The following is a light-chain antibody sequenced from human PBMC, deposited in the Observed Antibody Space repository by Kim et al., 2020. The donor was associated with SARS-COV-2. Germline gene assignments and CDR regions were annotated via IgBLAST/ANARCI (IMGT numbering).Light chain of an antibody. V-gene: IGLV3-1*01. CDR3: QAWDSSTVV. CDR2: QDS. J-gene: IGLJ2*01. Sequence: SVSPGQTASITCSGDKWGDKYACWYQQKTGQSPVLVIYQDSKRPSGIPERFSGSNSGNTATLTISGTQAMDEADYYCQAWDSSTVVFGGGTQLTVL. CDR1: KWGDKY.